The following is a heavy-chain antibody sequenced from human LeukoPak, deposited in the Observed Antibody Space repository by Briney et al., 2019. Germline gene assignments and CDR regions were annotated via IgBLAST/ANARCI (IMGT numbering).Heavy chain of an antibody. J-gene: IGHJ4*02. Sequence: RESGPTLVNPTETLSLTCTFSGFSLSSSAMSVTWIRQPPGKALEWLARIDGEDDTYFSTSLESRLTISKDTSKNQVVLTMTDMDPVDAATYYCGREVLGALGGDDWGQGILVTVSS. V-gene: IGHV2-70*11. D-gene: IGHD3-10*01. CDR1: GFSLSSSAMS. CDR2: IDGEDDT. CDR3: GREVLGALGGDD.